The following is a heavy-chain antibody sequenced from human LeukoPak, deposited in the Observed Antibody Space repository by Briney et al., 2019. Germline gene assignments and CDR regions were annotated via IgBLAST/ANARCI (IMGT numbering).Heavy chain of an antibody. CDR3: AIFPRYNSTPPFDY. V-gene: IGHV1-2*02. Sequence: ASVKVSCNASGYTFTGYYMHWVRQAPGQGLEWMGWINPNTGETNSAQKFQGRVTMTRDTTINTAYMELTRLTSDDTAVYYCAIFPRYNSTPPFDYRGHGTLFTVSS. CDR2: INPNTGET. CDR1: GYTFTGYY. D-gene: IGHD2/OR15-2a*01. J-gene: IGHJ4*01.